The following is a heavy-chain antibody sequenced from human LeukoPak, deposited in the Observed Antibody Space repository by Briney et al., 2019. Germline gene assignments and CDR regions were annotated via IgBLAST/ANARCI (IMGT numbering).Heavy chain of an antibody. J-gene: IGHJ4*02. Sequence: SETLSLTCTVSGGSISSYYWSWIRQPPGKGLEWIGYIYYSGSTNYNPSLKSRVTISVDTSRNQFSLKLSSVTAADTAVYYCARLSGMVRGVIFDYWGQGTLVTVSS. D-gene: IGHD3-10*01. CDR1: GGSISSYY. V-gene: IGHV4-59*01. CDR3: ARLSGMVRGVIFDY. CDR2: IYYSGST.